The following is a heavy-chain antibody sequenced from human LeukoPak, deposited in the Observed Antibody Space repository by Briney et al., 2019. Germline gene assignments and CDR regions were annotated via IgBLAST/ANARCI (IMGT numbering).Heavy chain of an antibody. CDR2: ISYDGSNK. J-gene: IGHJ4*02. CDR1: GFTFSSYA. D-gene: IGHD2-2*01. V-gene: IGHV3-30-3*01. Sequence: GGSLRLSCAASGFTFSSYAMHWVRQAPGKGLEWVAVISYDGSNKYYADSVKGRFTISRDNSKNTLYLQMNSLRAEDTAVYYCARDSVAPAGDFDYWGQGTLVTVSS. CDR3: ARDSVAPAGDFDY.